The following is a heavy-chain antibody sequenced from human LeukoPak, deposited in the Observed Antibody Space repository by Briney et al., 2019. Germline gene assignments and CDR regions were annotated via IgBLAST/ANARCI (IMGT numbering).Heavy chain of an antibody. Sequence: GSMRLACPASGFAHSSDAGGWVPRAAGKGLGGVSAASRGGGRTYYAASGTGRLTLARDTSKNRLYLQMNSLRAEDTAVYYCAKGDRMLGVVVIPRPLDCWGQGTLVSVSS. CDR2: ASRGGGRT. J-gene: IGHJ4*02. CDR1: GFAHSSDA. D-gene: IGHD3-22*01. CDR3: AKGDRMLGVVVIPRPLDC. V-gene: IGHV3-23*01.